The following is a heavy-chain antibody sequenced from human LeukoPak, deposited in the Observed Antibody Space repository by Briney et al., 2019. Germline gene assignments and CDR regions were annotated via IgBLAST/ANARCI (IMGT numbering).Heavy chain of an antibody. V-gene: IGHV1-2*02. Sequence: ASVKVSCKASGYTFTGYYMHWVRQAPGQGLEWMGWINPNSGGTNYAQKFQGRVTMTRDTSISTAYMELSRLRSDDMAVYYCARDLVGGSGWYYYYMDVWGKGTTVTVSS. CDR3: ARDLVGGSGWYYYYMDV. D-gene: IGHD6-19*01. CDR1: GYTFTGYY. J-gene: IGHJ6*03. CDR2: INPNSGGT.